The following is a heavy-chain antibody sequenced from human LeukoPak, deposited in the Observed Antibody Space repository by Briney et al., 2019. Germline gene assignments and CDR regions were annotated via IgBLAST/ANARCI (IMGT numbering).Heavy chain of an antibody. D-gene: IGHD2-15*01. Sequence: GGSLRLSCAAPGFTFSSNWMHWVRQAPGKGLVWVSRINEDGSTTNYADSVQGRFTISRDNSKSTLCLQMNSLRAEDTAVYYCAKQLGYCSDGSCYFPYWGQGTLVTVSS. CDR1: GFTFSSNW. CDR2: INEDGSTT. V-gene: IGHV3-74*01. J-gene: IGHJ4*02. CDR3: AKQLGYCSDGSCYFPY.